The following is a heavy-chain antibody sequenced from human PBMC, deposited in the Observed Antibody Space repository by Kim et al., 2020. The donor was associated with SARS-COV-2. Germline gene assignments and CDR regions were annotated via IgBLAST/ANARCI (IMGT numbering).Heavy chain of an antibody. D-gene: IGHD2-15*01. V-gene: IGHV3-21*06. Sequence: GGSLRLSCAASGFTFNSFGMNWVRQGPGMGLQWVSSISSNSDYIYYSDSMKGRFSVSRDNTRNSLYLQMNDLQVEDTAIYYCTREIVEDCSGGSCYSWDYGGRGTLVTV. J-gene: IGHJ4*02. CDR1: GFTFNSFG. CDR2: ISSNSDYI. CDR3: TREIVEDCSGGSCYSWDY.